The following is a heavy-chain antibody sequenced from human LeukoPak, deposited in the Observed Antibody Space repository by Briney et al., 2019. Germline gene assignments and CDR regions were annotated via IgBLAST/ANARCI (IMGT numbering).Heavy chain of an antibody. D-gene: IGHD5-12*01. CDR2: ISTAGNNK. Sequence: GRSLRLSCAASGFTFSTYGMHWVRQAPGKGLEWVALISTAGNNKYYADSVKARFTISRDNSKNTLYLQMNGLRAEDTAVYYCARVDYGGYDFGQPYYYGMDVWGQGTTVTVSS. CDR1: GFTFSTYG. V-gene: IGHV3-30*03. CDR3: ARVDYGGYDFGQPYYYGMDV. J-gene: IGHJ6*02.